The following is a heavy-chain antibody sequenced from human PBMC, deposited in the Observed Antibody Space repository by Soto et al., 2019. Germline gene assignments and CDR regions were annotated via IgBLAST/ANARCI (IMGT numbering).Heavy chain of an antibody. CDR1: GGSFSGYY. CDR2: INHSGST. CDR3: ARDKITGLFDY. V-gene: IGHV4-34*01. J-gene: IGHJ4*02. Sequence: QVQLQQWGAGLLKPSETLSLTCAVYGGSFSGYYWTWIRQPPGTGLEWIGEINHSGSTNYNPSLTRXVTISVDTSKYQFSLKLTSETAADTAVYYCARDKITGLFDYWGQGTLVTVSS. D-gene: IGHD3-10*01.